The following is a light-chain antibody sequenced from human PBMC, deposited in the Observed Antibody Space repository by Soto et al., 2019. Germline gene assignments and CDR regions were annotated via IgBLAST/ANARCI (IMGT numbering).Light chain of an antibody. CDR3: GTWDTGLVLV. CDR1: SSDVGGYNY. J-gene: IGLJ2*01. CDR2: DNN. V-gene: IGLV2-14*01. Sequence: QSALTQPASVSGSPGQSITISCTGTSSDVGGYNYVSWYQQHPGKAPKLLIYDNNKRPSGTPDRFSGSKSGTSATLGITGLQTGDEADYYCGTWDTGLVLVFGGGTKLTVL.